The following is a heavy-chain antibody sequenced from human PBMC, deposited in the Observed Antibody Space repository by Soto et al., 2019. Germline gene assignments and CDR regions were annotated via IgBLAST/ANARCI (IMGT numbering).Heavy chain of an antibody. CDR1: GLTFSSYW. V-gene: IGHV3-7*01. Sequence: EVQLVESGGGLVQPGGSLRLSCAASGLTFSSYWMSWVRQGPGKGLEWVANIKEDGSEKYYVDSVRGRFAVSRDNAKNSLYLQMNSLRAEDTAKYYCAISLVRGVIQEYHYGVDVWGQGTTVTVSS. J-gene: IGHJ6*02. CDR3: AISLVRGVIQEYHYGVDV. D-gene: IGHD3-10*01. CDR2: IKEDGSEK.